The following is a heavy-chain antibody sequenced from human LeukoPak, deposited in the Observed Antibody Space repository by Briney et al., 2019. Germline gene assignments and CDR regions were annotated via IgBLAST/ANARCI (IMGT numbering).Heavy chain of an antibody. CDR1: GFIFSNYG. J-gene: IGHJ5*02. CDR2: ISYHGSVT. V-gene: IGHV3-30*18. Sequence: GGSLRLSCAASGFIFSNYGMHWVRQAPGKGLEWVAVISYHGSVTYYADSVKGRFSISRDNSKNTLYLQMDSLRAEDTAVYYCTKEGLGWGSYFSGWFDPWGQGTLVTVSS. CDR3: TKEGLGWGSYFSGWFDP. D-gene: IGHD3-10*01.